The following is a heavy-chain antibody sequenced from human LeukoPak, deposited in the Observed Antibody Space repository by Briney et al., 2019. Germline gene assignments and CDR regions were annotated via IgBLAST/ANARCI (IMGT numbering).Heavy chain of an antibody. V-gene: IGHV4-59*01. CDR1: GGSISSYY. CDR3: ARGGGSYFDY. Sequence: SETLSLTCSVSGGSISSYYWSWIRQPPGKGLEWIGYIYYSGSTNYNPSLKSRVTISVDTSKNQFSLKLSSVTAADTAVYYCARGGGSYFDYWGQGTLVTVSS. D-gene: IGHD1-26*01. CDR2: IYYSGST. J-gene: IGHJ4*02.